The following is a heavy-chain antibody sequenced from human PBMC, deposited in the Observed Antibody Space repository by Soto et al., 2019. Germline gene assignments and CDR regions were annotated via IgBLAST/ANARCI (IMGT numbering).Heavy chain of an antibody. Sequence: SETLSLTCTVSGGSISSYYWGWIRQPPGKGLEWIGYIYYSGSTNYNPSLKSRVTISVDTSKNQFSLKLSSVTAADTAVYYCAREHLLYDILTGYHRGYYFDYWGQGTLVTVSS. V-gene: IGHV4-59*01. CDR1: GGSISSYY. CDR3: AREHLLYDILTGYHRGYYFDY. CDR2: IYYSGST. J-gene: IGHJ4*02. D-gene: IGHD3-9*01.